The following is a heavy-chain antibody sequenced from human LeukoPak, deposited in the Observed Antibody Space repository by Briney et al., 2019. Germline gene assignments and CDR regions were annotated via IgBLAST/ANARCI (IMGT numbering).Heavy chain of an antibody. J-gene: IGHJ4*02. V-gene: IGHV3-72*01. CDR2: SRNKENNYAA. CDR1: GFSFSDFF. Sequence: QPEGSLRLSCAVSGFSFSDFFMDWVRQAPGKGLEWIGRSRNKENNYAAEYAASVKGRFTISRDDSKDSLYLQLSSLKTEDTAVYYCTRENYWNLDYWGQGTLVTVSS. D-gene: IGHD1-1*01. CDR3: TRENYWNLDY.